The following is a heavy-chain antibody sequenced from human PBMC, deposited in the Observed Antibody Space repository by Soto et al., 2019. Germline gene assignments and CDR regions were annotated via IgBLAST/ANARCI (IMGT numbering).Heavy chain of an antibody. CDR1: GYTFTSYW. D-gene: IGHD2-15*01. CDR2: IYPGDSDT. V-gene: IGHV5-51*01. CDR3: ARPGRHDYSTDYHGMDV. J-gene: IGHJ6*02. Sequence: PGESLKISCQGSGYTFTSYWIGWVRQMPGKGLEWMGIIYPGDSDTRYNPSFQGQVIISADRSISTAYLQWSSLKASDTAIYYCARPGRHDYSTDYHGMDVWGQGPTVTVSS.